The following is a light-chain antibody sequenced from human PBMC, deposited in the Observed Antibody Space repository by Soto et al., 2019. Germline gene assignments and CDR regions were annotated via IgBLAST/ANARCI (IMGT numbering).Light chain of an antibody. V-gene: IGKV1-9*01. CDR2: AAS. CDR1: QGISSY. CDR3: QQLNSYPLT. Sequence: DIQLTQSPSFLSASVGDRVTITCRASQGISSYLAWYQQKPGKAPKLLIYAASPLQSGVPSRFSGSGSGTEFTLTISSLQPEDFATYHCQQLNSYPLTFGGGTKVEIK. J-gene: IGKJ4*01.